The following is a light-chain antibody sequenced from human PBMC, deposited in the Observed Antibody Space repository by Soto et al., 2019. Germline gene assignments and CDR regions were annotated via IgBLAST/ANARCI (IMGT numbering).Light chain of an antibody. Sequence: EIVMTQSPVTLSLSPGERVTLSCRASQSVSSNLAWYQQKPGQAPSLLIYGAFTRATGIPARFSGTGSGTEFTRTISSLQSEDFALYYCQKYNDWPLTFGQGTKVDI. CDR3: QKYNDWPLT. CDR1: QSVSSN. CDR2: GAF. V-gene: IGKV3-15*01. J-gene: IGKJ1*01.